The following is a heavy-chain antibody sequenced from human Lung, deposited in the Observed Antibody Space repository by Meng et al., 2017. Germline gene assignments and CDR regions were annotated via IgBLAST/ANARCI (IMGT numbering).Heavy chain of an antibody. CDR2: INHSGST. V-gene: IGHV4-34*01. J-gene: IGHJ4*02. Sequence: QDHLQPGGAGLFKPPATRALTCVVSGGSFSDYYWSWIRQPPGKGLEWIGEINHSGSTNYNPSLESRATISVDTSQNNLSLKLSSVTAADSAVYYCARGPTTMAHDFDYWGQGTLVTVSS. CDR1: GGSFSDYY. D-gene: IGHD4-11*01. CDR3: ARGPTTMAHDFDY.